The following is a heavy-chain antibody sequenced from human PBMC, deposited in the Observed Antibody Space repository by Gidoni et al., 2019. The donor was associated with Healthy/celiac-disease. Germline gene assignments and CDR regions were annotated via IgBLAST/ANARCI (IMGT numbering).Heavy chain of an antibody. J-gene: IGHJ4*02. D-gene: IGHD3-10*01. CDR1: GYTFTSYG. V-gene: IGHV1-18*01. Sequence: QVQLVQSGAEVKKPGASVKVSCKASGYTFTSYGISWVRQAPGQGLEWMGWISAYNGNTNYAQKRQGRVTMTTDKSTRTAYMERRSMRSDDTAVFYCARVSRSMGWFGEYNDYWGQGTLVTVSS. CDR3: ARVSRSMGWFGEYNDY. CDR2: ISAYNGNT.